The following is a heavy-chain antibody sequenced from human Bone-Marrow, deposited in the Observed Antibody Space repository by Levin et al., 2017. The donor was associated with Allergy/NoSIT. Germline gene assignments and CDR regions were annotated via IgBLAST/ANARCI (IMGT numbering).Heavy chain of an antibody. J-gene: IGHJ3*01. CDR2: ISSSGNTI. CDR3: ARIMYGTDAFDV. D-gene: IGHD2-8*01. V-gene: IGHV3-11*01. Sequence: KGLEWVSYISSSGNTIYYADSVKGRFTISRDHAESALYLQMDSLRAKDTAVYYWARIMYGTDAFDVWGQGTLVTVSS.